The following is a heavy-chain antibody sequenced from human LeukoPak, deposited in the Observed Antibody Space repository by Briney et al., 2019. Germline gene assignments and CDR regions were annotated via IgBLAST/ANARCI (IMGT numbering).Heavy chain of an antibody. CDR2: INSDGSST. J-gene: IGHJ4*02. D-gene: IGHD3-3*01. Sequence: GGSLRLSCAASGFTFSSYWMHWVRQAPGKGLVWVSRINSDGSSTSYADSVKGRFTISRDNAKNTLYLQMNSLRAEDTAVYYCARVDFWSGYTLDYWGQGTLVTVSS. CDR3: ARVDFWSGYTLDY. CDR1: GFTFSSYW. V-gene: IGHV3-74*01.